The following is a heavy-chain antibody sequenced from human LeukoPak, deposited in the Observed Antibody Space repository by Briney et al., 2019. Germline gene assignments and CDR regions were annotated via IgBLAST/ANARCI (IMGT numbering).Heavy chain of an antibody. V-gene: IGHV3-48*03. CDR1: GFTFSSYE. D-gene: IGHD5-12*01. Sequence: GGSLRLSCAASGFTFSSYEMNWVRRAPGKGLEWVSYISSSGSTIYYADSVKGRFTISRDNAKNSLSLQMNSLRAEDTAVYHCARVVATDEGIGQWGQGTLVTVSS. CDR3: ARVVATDEGIGQ. CDR2: ISSSGSTI. J-gene: IGHJ4*02.